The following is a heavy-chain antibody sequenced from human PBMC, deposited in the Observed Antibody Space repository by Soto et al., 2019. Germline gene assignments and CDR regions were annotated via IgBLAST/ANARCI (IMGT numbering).Heavy chain of an antibody. V-gene: IGHV1-3*01. CDR2: INAGNGNT. CDR1: GYTFTSYA. CDR3: ARDVAAGRYNWFDP. Sequence: QVPLVQSGAEVKKPGASVKVSCKASGYTFTSYAMHWVRQAPGQRLEWMGWINAGNGNTKYSQKFQGRVTITRDTSASTAYMELSSLRSEDTAVYYCARDVAAGRYNWFDPWGQGTLVTVSS. D-gene: IGHD6-13*01. J-gene: IGHJ5*02.